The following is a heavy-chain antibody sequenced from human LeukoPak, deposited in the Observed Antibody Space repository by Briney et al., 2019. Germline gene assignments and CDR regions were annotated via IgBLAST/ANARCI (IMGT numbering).Heavy chain of an antibody. D-gene: IGHD3-16*01. J-gene: IGHJ4*02. CDR3: AAGDLDY. Sequence: ETLSLTCAVYGGSFSGYYWSWIRQPPGKGLEWVANIKQDGSEKYYVDSVKGRFTISRDNAKNSLYLQMNSLRAEDTAVYYCAAGDLDYWGQGTLVTVSS. CDR2: IKQDGSEK. V-gene: IGHV3-7*01. CDR1: GGSFSGYY.